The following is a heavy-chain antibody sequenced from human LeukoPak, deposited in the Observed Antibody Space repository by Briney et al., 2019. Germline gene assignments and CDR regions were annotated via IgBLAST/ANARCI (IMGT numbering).Heavy chain of an antibody. Sequence: PSETLSLTCTVSGGSISSYYWSWIRQPPGKGLGWIGYIYYSGSTNYNPSLKSRVTISVDTSKNQFSLKLSSVTAADTAVYYCARVPTIREYCSGGSCYFDYWGQGTLVTVSS. D-gene: IGHD2-15*01. CDR1: GGSISSYY. CDR2: IYYSGST. CDR3: ARVPTIREYCSGGSCYFDY. V-gene: IGHV4-59*01. J-gene: IGHJ4*02.